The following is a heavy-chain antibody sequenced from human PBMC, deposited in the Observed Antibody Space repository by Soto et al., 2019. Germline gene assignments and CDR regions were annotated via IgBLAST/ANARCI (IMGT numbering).Heavy chain of an antibody. CDR2: INSDGSST. J-gene: IGHJ4*02. CDR1: GFTFSSYW. Sequence: GGSLRLSCAASGFTFSSYWMHWVRQAPGGGLVWVSRINSDGSSTSYADSVKGRFTISRDNAKNTLYLHMNSLRVEDTAVYYCARATTVAFDYWSQGTLVTVSS. CDR3: ARATTVAFDY. D-gene: IGHD6-19*01. V-gene: IGHV3-74*01.